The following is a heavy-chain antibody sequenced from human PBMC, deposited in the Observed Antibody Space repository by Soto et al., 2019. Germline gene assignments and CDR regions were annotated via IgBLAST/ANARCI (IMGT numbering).Heavy chain of an antibody. CDR1: GGTFSSYA. CDR3: ARETRLYSGSVDWFDP. J-gene: IGHJ5*02. D-gene: IGHD1-26*01. V-gene: IGHV1-69*06. Sequence: QVQLVQSGAEVKKPGSSVKVSCKASGGTFSSYAISWVRQAAGQGLEWMGGIIPIFGTANYAQKFQGRVTITADKSTSTAYMELSSLRSEDTAVYYCARETRLYSGSVDWFDPWGQGTLVTVSS. CDR2: IIPIFGTA.